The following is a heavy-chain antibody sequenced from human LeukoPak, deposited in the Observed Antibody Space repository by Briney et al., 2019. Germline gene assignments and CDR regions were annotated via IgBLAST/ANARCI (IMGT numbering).Heavy chain of an antibody. Sequence: SETLSLTCAVSGGSISSGGYSWSWIRQPPGKGLEWIGYIYHSGSTHYNPSLKSRVTISVDRSKNQFSLKLSSVTAADTAVYYCASAYCGGDRYLDYWGQGTLVTVSS. J-gene: IGHJ4*02. CDR3: ASAYCGGDRYLDY. D-gene: IGHD2-21*02. CDR2: IYHSGST. V-gene: IGHV4-30-2*01. CDR1: GGSISSGGYS.